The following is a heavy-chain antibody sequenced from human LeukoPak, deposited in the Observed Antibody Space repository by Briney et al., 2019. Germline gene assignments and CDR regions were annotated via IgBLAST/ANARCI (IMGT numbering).Heavy chain of an antibody. Sequence: ASVKVSCKASGYTFTSYDINWVRQATGQGLEWMGWMNPNSGNTGYAQKFQGRVTMTRNTSISTAYMELGSLRSEDTAVYYCARGRITGTTERFDPWGQGTLVTVSS. CDR1: GYTFTSYD. CDR3: ARGRITGTTERFDP. D-gene: IGHD1-20*01. CDR2: MNPNSGNT. V-gene: IGHV1-8*01. J-gene: IGHJ5*02.